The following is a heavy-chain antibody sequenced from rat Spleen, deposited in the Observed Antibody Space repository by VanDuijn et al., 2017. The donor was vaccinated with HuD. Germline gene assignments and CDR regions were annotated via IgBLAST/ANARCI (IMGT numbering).Heavy chain of an antibody. V-gene: IGHV5-7*01. D-gene: IGHD5-1*01. CDR3: ARVGVDY. Sequence: EVQLVESGGGLVQPGRSLKLSCAASGFTFSDYNMAWVRQAPKKGLEWVATISYDGSSTYYRDSVKGRFTISRDNAKSTLYLQMDSLRSEDTATYYCARVGVDYWGQGVMVTVSS. J-gene: IGHJ2*01. CDR2: ISYDGSST. CDR1: GFTFSDYN.